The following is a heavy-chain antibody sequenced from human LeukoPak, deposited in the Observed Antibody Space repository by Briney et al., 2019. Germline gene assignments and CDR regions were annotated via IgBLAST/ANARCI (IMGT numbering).Heavy chain of an antibody. D-gene: IGHD3-3*01. CDR3: AKGALEWTYYFDY. J-gene: IGHJ4*02. CDR2: ISGSAGTT. Sequence: GGSLRLSCATSGFPFGSYAMTWVRQAPGEGLECVSAISGSAGTTYYADSVKGRFTISRDNSRNTLYLQMSSLRADDTAVYYCAKGALEWTYYFDYWGQGILVTVSS. CDR1: GFPFGSYA. V-gene: IGHV3-23*01.